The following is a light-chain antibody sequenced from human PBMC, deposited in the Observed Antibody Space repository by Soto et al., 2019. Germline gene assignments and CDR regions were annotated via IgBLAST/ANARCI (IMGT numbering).Light chain of an antibody. CDR2: EVS. Sequence: QSVLTQPPSASGSPGQSVTISCTGTSTDVGGYNYVSWYQQYPGKAPKLIIYEVSNRPSGVSNRFSGSKSGTTASLTISGVQAEDEADYYCSSYTSSNTLVFATGTKVTVL. CDR1: STDVGGYNY. J-gene: IGLJ1*01. V-gene: IGLV2-14*01. CDR3: SSYTSSNTLV.